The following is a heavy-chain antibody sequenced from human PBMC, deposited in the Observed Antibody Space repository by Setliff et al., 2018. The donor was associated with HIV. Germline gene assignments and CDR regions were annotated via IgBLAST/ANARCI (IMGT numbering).Heavy chain of an antibody. V-gene: IGHV5-51*01. CDR2: IYPGDSDT. Sequence: GESLKISCKGSGYRFPTYWIGWVRQMPGKGLEWMGIIYPGDSDTRYSPSFQGQVTISADKSISTAYLQWSSLKASDTAMYYCASPAGGDGNAFDIWGQGTMVTVSS. J-gene: IGHJ3*02. D-gene: IGHD3-10*01. CDR3: ASPAGGDGNAFDI. CDR1: GYRFPTYW.